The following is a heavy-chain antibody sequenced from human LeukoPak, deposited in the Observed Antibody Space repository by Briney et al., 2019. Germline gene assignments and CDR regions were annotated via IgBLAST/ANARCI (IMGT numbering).Heavy chain of an antibody. D-gene: IGHD3-16*01. V-gene: IGHV3-48*01. J-gene: IGHJ4*02. CDR3: ARDPVLGTFDY. CDR1: GFTFSSYW. CDR2: ISSSSTI. Sequence: GGSLRLSCAASGFTFSSYWMHWVRQAPGKGLEWVSYISSSSTIYYADSVKGRFTISRDNAKNSLYLQMNSLRAEDTAVYYCARDPVLGTFDYWGQGTLVTVSS.